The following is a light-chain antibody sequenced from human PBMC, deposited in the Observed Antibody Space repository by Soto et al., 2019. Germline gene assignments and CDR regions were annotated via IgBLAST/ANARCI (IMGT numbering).Light chain of an antibody. J-gene: IGKJ1*01. CDR2: GAS. Sequence: EIVLTQSPGTLSLSPGERATLSCRASQSVFNNHIGWYQQKPGQAPRRLIFGASFRATGIPDRFSGSGSGTDFTLTISRLETEDFAVYYCQQYGSLSWTVGQGTKGDIK. CDR1: QSVFNNH. CDR3: QQYGSLSWT. V-gene: IGKV3-20*01.